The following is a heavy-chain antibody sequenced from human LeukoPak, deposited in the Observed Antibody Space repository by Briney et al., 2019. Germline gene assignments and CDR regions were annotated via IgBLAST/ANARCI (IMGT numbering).Heavy chain of an antibody. D-gene: IGHD6-19*01. CDR1: GFTFSDYY. CDR2: ISSRGSTI. CDR3: ARSAMRSSGSQFDY. J-gene: IGHJ4*02. Sequence: GGSLRLSCAASGFTFSDYYMSWIRQAPGKGLEWVSYISSRGSTIYYADSVKGRFTISRDNAKNSLYLQMNSLRAEDTAVYYCARSAMRSSGSQFDYWGQGTLVTVSS. V-gene: IGHV3-11*04.